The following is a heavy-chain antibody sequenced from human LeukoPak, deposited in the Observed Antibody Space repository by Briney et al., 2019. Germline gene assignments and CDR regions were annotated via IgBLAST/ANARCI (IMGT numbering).Heavy chain of an antibody. CDR1: GGSISSSNW. V-gene: IGHV4-4*02. Sequence: PSETLSLTCAVSGGSISSSNWWSWVRQPPGKGLEWIGEIYHSGSTNYNPSLKSRVTISVDTSKNQFSLKLSSVTAADTAVYYCARGIRLRPTIDYWGQGTLVTVSS. CDR2: IYHSGST. CDR3: ARGIRLRPTIDY. J-gene: IGHJ4*02. D-gene: IGHD3-16*01.